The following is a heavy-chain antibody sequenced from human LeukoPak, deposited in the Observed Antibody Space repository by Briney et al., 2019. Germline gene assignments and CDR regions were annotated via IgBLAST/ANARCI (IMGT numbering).Heavy chain of an antibody. V-gene: IGHV4-34*01. CDR1: GGSFSGYY. Sequence: SETLSLTCAVYGGSFSGYYWSWIRQPPGKGLEWIGEINHSGSTNYNPSLKSRVTISVDTSKNQFSLKLSSVTAADTAVYYCARGRLAGRLPTLNDYWGQGTLVTVSS. D-gene: IGHD4-17*01. CDR3: ARGRLAGRLPTLNDY. CDR2: INHSGST. J-gene: IGHJ4*02.